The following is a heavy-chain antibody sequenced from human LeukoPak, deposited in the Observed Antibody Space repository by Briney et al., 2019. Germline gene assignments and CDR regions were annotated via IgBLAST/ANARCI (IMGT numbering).Heavy chain of an antibody. D-gene: IGHD2-2*01. CDR3: ARDGYQPLDVTYFQH. J-gene: IGHJ1*01. V-gene: IGHV1-18*01. CDR2: IGAYNGNT. CDR1: GYTFTSYG. Sequence: ASVKVSCKASGYTFTSYGISWVRQAPGQGLEWMGWIGAYNGNTNYAQKLQGRVTMTTDTSTSTAYMELRSLRSDDTAVYYCARDGYQPLDVTYFQHWGQGTLVTVSS.